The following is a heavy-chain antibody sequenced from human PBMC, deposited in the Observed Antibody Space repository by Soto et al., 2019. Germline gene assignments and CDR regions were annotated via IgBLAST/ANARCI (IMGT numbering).Heavy chain of an antibody. Sequence: EVQLVESGGGLVQPGGSLRLSCAASGFTFISYSMNWVRQAPGEGLEWISYIDNSGSIIYYANSVKGRFTISRDNAINSLYLQMNSLRDEDTAVYYCARDLSAVDRSLDYWGQGTLVTVSS. J-gene: IGHJ4*02. CDR3: ARDLSAVDRSLDY. CDR2: IDNSGSII. CDR1: GFTFISYS. V-gene: IGHV3-48*02. D-gene: IGHD6-19*01.